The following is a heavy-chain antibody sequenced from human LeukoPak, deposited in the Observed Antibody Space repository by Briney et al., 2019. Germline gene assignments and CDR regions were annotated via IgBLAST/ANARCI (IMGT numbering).Heavy chain of an antibody. CDR1: GFTVSFNY. Sequence: GGSLRLSCAASGFTVSFNYMSWVRQAPGKGLEWVSVIYSGGSIYYADSVKGRFTISRDNSKNTLYLQMNSLRAEDTAVYYCARGEELDFWSGSPLDFWGKGTTFTVSS. J-gene: IGHJ6*04. D-gene: IGHD3-3*01. CDR3: ARGEELDFWSGSPLDF. CDR2: IYSGGSI. V-gene: IGHV3-66*02.